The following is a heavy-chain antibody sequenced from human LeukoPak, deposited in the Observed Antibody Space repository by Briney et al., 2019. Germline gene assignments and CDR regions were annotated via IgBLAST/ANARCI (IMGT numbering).Heavy chain of an antibody. D-gene: IGHD1-7*01. V-gene: IGHV4-59*01. CDR2: IYYSGST. J-gene: IGHJ4*02. CDR3: ARVSYNWNYLDY. CDR1: GGSISSYY. Sequence: SETLSLTCTVSGGSISSYYWSWIRQPPGKGLEWIGYIYYSGSTNYNPCLKSRVTISVDTSKNEFSLKLSSVTAADTAVYYCARVSYNWNYLDYWGQGTLVTVSS.